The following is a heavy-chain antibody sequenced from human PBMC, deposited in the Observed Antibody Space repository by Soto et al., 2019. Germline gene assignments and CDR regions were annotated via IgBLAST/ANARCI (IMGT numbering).Heavy chain of an antibody. J-gene: IGHJ3*01. Sequence: EVQLEESGGGLVQAGRSLRLSCAASRFTFDDYALHWVRQAPGKGLEGVSGISWNSAIISYAGSVKGRLSITRDNAKKYVYLQMDSLRPEDTALYYCVKDFGYYYDYAFDVWGQGTMVTVSP. V-gene: IGHV3-9*01. D-gene: IGHD3-22*01. CDR1: RFTFDDYA. CDR3: VKDFGYYYDYAFDV. CDR2: ISWNSAII.